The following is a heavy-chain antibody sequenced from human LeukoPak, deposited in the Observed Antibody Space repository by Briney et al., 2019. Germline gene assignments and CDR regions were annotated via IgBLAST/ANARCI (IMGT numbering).Heavy chain of an antibody. V-gene: IGHV3-7*05. D-gene: IGHD6-13*01. CDR3: ASRARYTGSWSAFDY. CDR2: IKQDGSEK. J-gene: IGHJ4*02. CDR1: TFTLNNYW. Sequence: GGSLRLSCTASTFTLNNYWMSWVRQAPGKGLEWVANIKQDGSEKYHVDSVKGRFTISRDNAKNSLYLQMNSLRAEDTAVYYCASRARYTGSWSAFDYWGQGTLVTVSS.